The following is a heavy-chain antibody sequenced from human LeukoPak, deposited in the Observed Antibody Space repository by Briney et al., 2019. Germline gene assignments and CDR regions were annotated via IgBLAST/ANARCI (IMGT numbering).Heavy chain of an antibody. V-gene: IGHV1-2*02. D-gene: IGHD5-12*01. Sequence: ASVKVSCKASGYTFTGHYMHWVRQAPGQGLEWMGWINPDSGGTNYAQKLQGRVTMTRDTSISTAYLELTRLRSDDTAVYYCARAYSGYECDYWGQGTLVTVSS. CDR1: GYTFTGHY. CDR2: INPDSGGT. CDR3: ARAYSGYECDY. J-gene: IGHJ4*02.